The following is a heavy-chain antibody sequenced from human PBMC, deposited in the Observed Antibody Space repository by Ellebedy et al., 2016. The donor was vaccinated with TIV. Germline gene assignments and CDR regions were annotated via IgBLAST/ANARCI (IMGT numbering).Heavy chain of an antibody. V-gene: IGHV3-74*01. CDR1: GLTFSSYW. D-gene: IGHD2-2*03. CDR2: INSDGSST. CDR3: AGEWMRGMDV. J-gene: IGHJ6*02. Sequence: AGSLRLSXAASGLTFSSYWMHWVRQAPGKGLEWVSRINSDGSSTSYADSVKGRFTISRDNAKNTLYLQMNSLRAEDTAVYYCAGEWMRGMDVWGQGTTVTVSS.